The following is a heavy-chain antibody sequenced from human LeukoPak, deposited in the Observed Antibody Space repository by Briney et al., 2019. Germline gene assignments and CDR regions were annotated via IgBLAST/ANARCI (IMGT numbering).Heavy chain of an antibody. CDR1: GYTFTSYD. V-gene: IGHV1-8*01. D-gene: IGHD7-27*01. J-gene: IGHJ6*02. CDR2: MNPNSGNT. Sequence: ASVKVSCKASGYTFTSYDINWVRQATGQGLEWMGWMNPNSGNTGYAQKFQGRVTMTRNTSISTAYMELSSLRSEDTAVYYCARGRVTGDIYYYYGMDVWSQGTTVTVSS. CDR3: ARGRVTGDIYYYYGMDV.